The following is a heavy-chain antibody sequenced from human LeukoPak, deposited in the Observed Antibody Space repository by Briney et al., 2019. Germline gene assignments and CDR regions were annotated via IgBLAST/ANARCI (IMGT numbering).Heavy chain of an antibody. CDR1: GGSFSGYY. CDR2: INHSGST. J-gene: IGHJ6*04. D-gene: IGHD2-15*01. Sequence: SETLSLTCAVYGGSFSGYYWSWIRQPPGKGLEWIGEINHSGSTNYNPSLKSRLTISVDTSKNQFSLKLSSVTAADTAVYYCARGRLSRYGMDVWGKGTTVTVSS. V-gene: IGHV4-34*01. CDR3: ARGRLSRYGMDV.